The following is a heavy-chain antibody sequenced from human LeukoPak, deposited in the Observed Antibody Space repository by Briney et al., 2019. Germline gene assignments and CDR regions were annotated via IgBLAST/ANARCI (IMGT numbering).Heavy chain of an antibody. CDR3: ARVGYCSSTSCPDHYYYYYYMDV. J-gene: IGHJ6*03. Sequence: SETLSLTCTVSGGSISSYYWSWIRQPLGKGLEWIGYIYYSGSTNYNPSLKSRVTISVDTSKNQFSLKLSSVTAADTAVYYCARVGYCSSTSCPDHYYYYYYMDVWGKGTTVTVSS. CDR2: IYYSGST. CDR1: GGSISSYY. V-gene: IGHV4-59*01. D-gene: IGHD2-2*01.